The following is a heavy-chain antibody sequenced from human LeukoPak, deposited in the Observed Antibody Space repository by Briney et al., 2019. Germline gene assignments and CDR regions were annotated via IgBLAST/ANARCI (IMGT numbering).Heavy chain of an antibody. D-gene: IGHD6-13*01. J-gene: IGHJ3*01. CDR1: GGSFSGYY. Sequence: SETLSLTCAVYGGSFSGYYWSWIRQPPGKGLEWIGEINHSGSTNYNPSLKSRVTISVDTSKNHFSLKLSSVTAADTAVYYCARDLQRIAAAGKDAFDVWGQGTMVTVSS. V-gene: IGHV4-34*01. CDR3: ARDLQRIAAAGKDAFDV. CDR2: INHSGST.